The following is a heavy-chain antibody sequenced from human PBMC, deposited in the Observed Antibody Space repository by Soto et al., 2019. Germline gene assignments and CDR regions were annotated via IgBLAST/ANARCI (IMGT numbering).Heavy chain of an antibody. CDR1: GGTFSSYA. V-gene: IGHV1-69*01. D-gene: IGHD3-3*01. CDR3: AGCITIFGVAQYYYYGMDV. Sequence: QVQLVQSGAEVKKPGSSVKVSCKASGGTFSSYAISWVRQAPGQGLEWMGGIIPIFGTANYAQKFQGRVTITADESTSTAYMELSSLRSEDTAVYYCAGCITIFGVAQYYYYGMDVWGQGTTVTVSS. CDR2: IIPIFGTA. J-gene: IGHJ6*02.